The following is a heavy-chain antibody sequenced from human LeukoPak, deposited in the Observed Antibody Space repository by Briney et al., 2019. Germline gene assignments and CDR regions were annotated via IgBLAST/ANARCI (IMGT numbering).Heavy chain of an antibody. Sequence: GGSLRLSCAVSGFTVSNDYMSWVRQAPGKGLEWVSVIYGGGDTYYADSVRGRFTISRDNFENTLFLQMDSLRAEDTAVYYCTRLLPSSHHFFDSWGQGTLVTVSA. V-gene: IGHV3-53*01. CDR2: IYGGGDT. D-gene: IGHD6-6*01. J-gene: IGHJ4*02. CDR3: TRLLPSSHHFFDS. CDR1: GFTVSNDY.